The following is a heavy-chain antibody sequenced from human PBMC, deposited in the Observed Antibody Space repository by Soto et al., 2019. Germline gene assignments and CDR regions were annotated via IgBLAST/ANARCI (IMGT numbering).Heavy chain of an antibody. Sequence: GGSPRLSRTSSGFPFSNYAVTWVRQAPGKGLEWVSTISGSGGSTYYADSVKGRFTISRDNSKNTLYLQMNSLRAEDTAVYYCAKDQGSSWYEIDYWGQGTLVTVSS. CDR2: ISGSGGST. CDR3: AKDQGSSWYEIDY. D-gene: IGHD6-13*01. J-gene: IGHJ4*02. CDR1: GFPFSNYA. V-gene: IGHV3-23*01.